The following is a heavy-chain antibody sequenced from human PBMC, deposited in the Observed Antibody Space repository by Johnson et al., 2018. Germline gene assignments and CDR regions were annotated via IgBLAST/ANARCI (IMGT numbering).Heavy chain of an antibody. J-gene: IGHJ6*03. Sequence: VQLVESGGGVVQPGRSLRLSCAASGFTFSSYGMHWVRQAPGKGLEWVAVISYDGSNKYYAASVKGRFTISRDNSKNKVYLQMNSLRAEDTAVYYCGKEGWLRLDYYYYMDVWGKGTPVTVSS. CDR1: GFTFSSYG. D-gene: IGHD5-12*01. V-gene: IGHV3-30*18. CDR2: ISYDGSNK. CDR3: GKEGWLRLDYYYYMDV.